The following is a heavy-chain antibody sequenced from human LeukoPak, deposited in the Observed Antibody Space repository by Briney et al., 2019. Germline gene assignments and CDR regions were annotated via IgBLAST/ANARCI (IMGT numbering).Heavy chain of an antibody. V-gene: IGHV3-64D*09. J-gene: IGHJ4*02. CDR3: VKGRGVLTTVTAHYFDY. CDR2: ISSNGGSR. Sequence: GGSLRLSCSASGFTFSSYAMHWVRQAPGKGLVYVSAISSNGGSRYYADSVKGRFTISRDNSKNTLSLQMSSLRAEDTAVYYCVKGRGVLTTVTAHYFDYWGQGTLATVSS. D-gene: IGHD4-11*01. CDR1: GFTFSSYA.